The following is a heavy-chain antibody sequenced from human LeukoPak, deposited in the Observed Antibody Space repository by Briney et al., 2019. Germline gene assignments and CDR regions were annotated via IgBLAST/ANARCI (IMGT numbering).Heavy chain of an antibody. Sequence: PGGSLRLSCAASGFTLSSYEMNWVRQAPGRGLEWVSYISSSGSTIYYADSVKGPFTISRDKAKNSLYLQMNSLRAENTAVYYYARMDDSTDYWGQGTLVTVSS. CDR2: ISSSGSTI. V-gene: IGHV3-48*03. CDR1: GFTLSSYE. CDR3: ARMDDSTDY. D-gene: IGHD3-22*01. J-gene: IGHJ4*02.